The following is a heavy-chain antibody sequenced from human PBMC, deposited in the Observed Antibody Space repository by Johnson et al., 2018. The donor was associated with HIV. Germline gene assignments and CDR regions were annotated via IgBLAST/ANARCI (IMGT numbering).Heavy chain of an antibody. J-gene: IGHJ3*02. Sequence: VQLVESGGGVVQPGRSLRLSCAASGFTFSIYWMSWVRQAPGKGLEWVANIKQDGSERYYVDSVKGRFTISRDYAKNSLYLQMNSLKIEDTAVYYCTTGQLGGASDIWGQGTMVTVSS. CDR3: TTGQLGGASDI. CDR1: GFTFSIYW. D-gene: IGHD6-13*01. V-gene: IGHV3-7*03. CDR2: IKQDGSER.